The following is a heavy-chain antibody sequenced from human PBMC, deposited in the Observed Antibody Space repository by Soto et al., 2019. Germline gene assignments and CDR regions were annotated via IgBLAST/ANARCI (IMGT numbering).Heavy chain of an antibody. CDR1: GFTFTSSA. Sequence: ASVKVSCKASGFTFTSSAVQWVRQARGQRLEWIGWIVVGSGNTNYAQKFQERVTITRDMSTGTAYMELSSLRSEDTAVYYCAAVDLRLYYYYGMDVWGQGTTVTVSS. V-gene: IGHV1-58*01. CDR3: AAVDLRLYYYYGMDV. CDR2: IVVGSGNT. J-gene: IGHJ6*02.